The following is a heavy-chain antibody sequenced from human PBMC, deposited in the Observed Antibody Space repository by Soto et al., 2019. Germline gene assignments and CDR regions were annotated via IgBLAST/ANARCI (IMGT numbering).Heavy chain of an antibody. J-gene: IGHJ4*02. CDR1: GFTFSSYW. Sequence: EVQLVESGGGLVQPGGSLRLSCAASGFTFSSYWMHWVRQAPRKGLVWVSRIKGDESSTSYADSVKGRFTISRDNAKNTLYLQMNSLRAEETAVYYCARGGSGTYLLDYWGQGTLVTVSS. D-gene: IGHD3-10*01. CDR2: IKGDESST. CDR3: ARGGSGTYLLDY. V-gene: IGHV3-74*01.